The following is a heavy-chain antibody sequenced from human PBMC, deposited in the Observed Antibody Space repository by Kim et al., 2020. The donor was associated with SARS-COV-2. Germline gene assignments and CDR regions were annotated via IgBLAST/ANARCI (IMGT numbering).Heavy chain of an antibody. V-gene: IGHV3-30-3*01. J-gene: IGHJ4*03. CDR3: AREAVVVVAAAIGYYCY. CDR1: GFTFSSYA. Sequence: GGSLRLSCAASGFTFSSYAMHWVRQAPGKGLEWVAVISYDGSNKYYADSVKGRFTISRDNSKNTLYLQMNSLRAEDTSVYYCAREAVVVVAAAIGYYCY. D-gene: IGHD2-2*01. CDR2: ISYDGSNK.